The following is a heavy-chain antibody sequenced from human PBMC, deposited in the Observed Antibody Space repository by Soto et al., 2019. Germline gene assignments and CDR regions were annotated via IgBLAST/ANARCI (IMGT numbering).Heavy chain of an antibody. D-gene: IGHD6-13*01. CDR1: VFSFSSYD. CDR3: AKARIAAAAHDAFDI. CDR2: ISGSGGST. Sequence: EVQLLESGGGLGQPGGSLRLSCAASVFSFSSYDMDWVRQAPGKGLEWVSDISGSGGSTDYADSVKGRFTISRDNSNNTLYLQMKSLRAEDTAVYYCAKARIAAAAHDAFDIWGQGTMVTVSS. J-gene: IGHJ3*02. V-gene: IGHV3-23*01.